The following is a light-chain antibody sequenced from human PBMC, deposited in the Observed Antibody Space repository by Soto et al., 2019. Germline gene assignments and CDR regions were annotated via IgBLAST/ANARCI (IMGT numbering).Light chain of an antibody. CDR1: QDFGSRS. CDR3: QQYAGSPET. Sequence: EIVLTQSPGTLSLSPGEKATLSCRASQDFGSRSLAWYQQKPGQAPRLLIYGASTRAAGSPDRVSGTGSGTDFTLTINRLEPEDFAVYYCQQYAGSPETFGQGTKVDIK. CDR2: GAS. V-gene: IGKV3-20*01. J-gene: IGKJ1*01.